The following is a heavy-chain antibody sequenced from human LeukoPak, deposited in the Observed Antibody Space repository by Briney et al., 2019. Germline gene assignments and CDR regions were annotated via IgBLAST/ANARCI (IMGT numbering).Heavy chain of an antibody. D-gene: IGHD3-9*01. J-gene: IGHJ4*02. CDR2: FDPEDGET. CDR1: GYTLTELS. Sequence: EASVKVSCKVSGYTLTELSIHWVRQAPGKGLEWMGGFDPEDGETIYAQKFQGRVTMTEDTSTDTAYMELSSLRSADTAVYYCATAPTVRYFDWSPGTSYYFDYWGQGTLVTVSS. CDR3: ATAPTVRYFDWSPGTSYYFDY. V-gene: IGHV1-24*01.